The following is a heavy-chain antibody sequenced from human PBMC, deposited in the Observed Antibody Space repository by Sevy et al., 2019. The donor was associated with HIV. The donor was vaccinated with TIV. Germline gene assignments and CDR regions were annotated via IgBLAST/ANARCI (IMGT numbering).Heavy chain of an antibody. CDR3: ARGKDMVVVVGAARIYYYGMDV. Sequence: ASVKVSCKASGYTFTSYGISWVRQAPGQGLEWMGWISAYNGNTNYAQKLQGRVTMTTDTSTSTAYMELRSLISDDTAVYYCARGKDMVVVVGAARIYYYGMDVWGQGTTVTVSS. CDR2: ISAYNGNT. J-gene: IGHJ6*02. CDR1: GYTFTSYG. D-gene: IGHD2-15*01. V-gene: IGHV1-18*01.